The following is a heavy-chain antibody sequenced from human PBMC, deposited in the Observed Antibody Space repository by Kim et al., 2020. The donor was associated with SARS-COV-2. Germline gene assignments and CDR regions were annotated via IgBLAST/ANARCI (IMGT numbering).Heavy chain of an antibody. J-gene: IGHJ4*02. Sequence: SETLSLTCTVSGGSISSSSYYWGWIRQPPGKGLEWIGSIYYSGSTYYNPSLKSRVTISVDTSKNQFSLKLSSVTAADTAVYYCARHVTAVAEGADYWGQGTLVTVSS. CDR2: IYYSGST. D-gene: IGHD6-19*01. CDR1: GGSISSSSYY. V-gene: IGHV4-39*01. CDR3: ARHVTAVAEGADY.